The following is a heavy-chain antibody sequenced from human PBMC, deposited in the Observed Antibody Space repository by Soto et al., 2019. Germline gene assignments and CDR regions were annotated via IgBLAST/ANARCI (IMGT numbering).Heavy chain of an antibody. CDR2: INPSGGST. D-gene: IGHD1-7*01. CDR1: GYTFTSYY. Sequence: ASVKVSCKASGYTFTSYYMHWARQAPGQGLEWMGIINPSGGSTSYAQKFQGRVTMTRDTSTSTVYMELSSLRSEDTAVYYCARDLRTMHYYYGMDVWGQGTTVTVSS. J-gene: IGHJ6*02. CDR3: ARDLRTMHYYYGMDV. V-gene: IGHV1-46*01.